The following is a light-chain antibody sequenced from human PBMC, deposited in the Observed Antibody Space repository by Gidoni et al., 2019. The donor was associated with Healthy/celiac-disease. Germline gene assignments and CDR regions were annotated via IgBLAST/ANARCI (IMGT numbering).Light chain of an antibody. J-gene: IGKJ2*01. V-gene: IGKV2-28*01. CDR1: QSLLHSNGYNY. CDR3: KQALQTPYT. Sequence: DTVMTQSPLSLPVTPGEPASISCRSSQSLLHSNGYNYLDWYLQKPGQSPQLLIYLGSNRADGVPDRCSGSGSGTEFTLIISRVEAEDVGVYYCKQALQTPYTFGQGTKLEIK. CDR2: LGS.